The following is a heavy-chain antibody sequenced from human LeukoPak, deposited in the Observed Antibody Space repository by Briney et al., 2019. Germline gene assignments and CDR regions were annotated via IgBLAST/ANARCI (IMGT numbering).Heavy chain of an antibody. CDR3: AKAPTSVHSSGWYEYYFDY. CDR2: ISYDGNNK. D-gene: IGHD6-19*01. V-gene: IGHV3-30*18. J-gene: IGHJ4*02. CDR1: GFTFSSYG. Sequence: GGSLRLSCAASGFTFSSYGMHWVRQAPGKGLEWVAVISYDGNNKYYADSVKGRFTISRDNSKNTLYLQMNSLRAEDTAVYYCAKAPTSVHSSGWYEYYFDYWGQGTLVTVSS.